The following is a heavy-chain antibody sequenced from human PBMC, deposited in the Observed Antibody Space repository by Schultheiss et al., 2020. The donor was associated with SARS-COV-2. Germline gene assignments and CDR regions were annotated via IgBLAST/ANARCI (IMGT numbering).Heavy chain of an antibody. CDR1: GFTFSTYD. Sequence: GGSLRLSCAACGFTFSTYDMHWVRQPTGKGLQWVSGLGSAGDTYDPGSVKGQFTISRDNAKNSLYLQMDSLRAEDAAVYYCVRDRSWWTPYNCFDLWGRGTLVTVSS. CDR3: VRDRSWWTPYNCFDL. CDR2: LGSAGDT. D-gene: IGHD2-15*01. V-gene: IGHV3-13*03. J-gene: IGHJ5*02.